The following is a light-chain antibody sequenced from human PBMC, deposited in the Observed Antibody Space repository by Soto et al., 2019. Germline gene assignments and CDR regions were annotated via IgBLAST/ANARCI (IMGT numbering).Light chain of an antibody. Sequence: EIVLTQSPGTLCLSPGDRATLSCRASQSVSSNYLAWYQQKHGQAPRLLIYGASSRATGIPDRFSGSGSGTDFTLTISRLEPEDFAVYYCQQYGRSPRTFGQGTKVDI. V-gene: IGKV3-20*01. CDR2: GAS. CDR1: QSVSSNY. CDR3: QQYGRSPRT. J-gene: IGKJ1*01.